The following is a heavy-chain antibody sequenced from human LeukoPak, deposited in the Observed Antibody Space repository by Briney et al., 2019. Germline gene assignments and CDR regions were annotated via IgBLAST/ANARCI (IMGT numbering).Heavy chain of an antibody. D-gene: IGHD3-22*01. V-gene: IGHV1-46*01. CDR2: INPSGGST. Sequence: ASVKVSCKASGYTFSNYYMHWVRQAPGQGLEWMGIINPSGGSTSYEQKFQGRVTMTRDTSTSTVYMEMSSLTSEDTAVYYCARGTYYYDSSSSGHVPQPHWLDPWGQGTLVTVSS. CDR3: ARGTYYYDSSSSGHVPQPHWLDP. J-gene: IGHJ5*02. CDR1: GYTFSNYY.